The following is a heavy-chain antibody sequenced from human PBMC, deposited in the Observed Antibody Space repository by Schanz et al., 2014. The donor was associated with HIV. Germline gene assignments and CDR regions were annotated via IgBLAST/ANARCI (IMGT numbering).Heavy chain of an antibody. CDR2: IIPIFGAA. J-gene: IGHJ5*02. Sequence: QVQLQQSGAEVKKPGSSVKVSCTASGDGFTTRTISWLRQAPGHAPEWMGGIIPIFGAAKNAPKFQGRVTITADESTSTAYMELTGLNPEDTAIYYCARDDVLDSLASWGQGTLVTVSS. CDR3: ARDDVLDSLAS. CDR1: GDGFTTRT. V-gene: IGHV1-69*13. D-gene: IGHD2-21*01.